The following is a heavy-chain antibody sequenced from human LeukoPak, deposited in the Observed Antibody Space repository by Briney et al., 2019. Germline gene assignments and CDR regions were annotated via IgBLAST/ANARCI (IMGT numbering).Heavy chain of an antibody. Sequence: PGGSLRLSCAASGLTFKNFAMSWVRQAPGKGLEWLAVTSGDEDSTHYADSVRGHFVISTDNSKNTLFLHMNSLRAEDTAVYYCTIDLMTGFISGWHFGYWGQGTLVTVSS. D-gene: IGHD6-19*01. V-gene: IGHV3-23*01. CDR1: GLTFKNFA. CDR3: TIDLMTGFISGWHFGY. CDR2: TSGDEDST. J-gene: IGHJ4*02.